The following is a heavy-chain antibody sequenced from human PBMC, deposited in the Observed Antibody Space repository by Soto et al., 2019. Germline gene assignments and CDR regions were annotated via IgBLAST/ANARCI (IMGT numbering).Heavy chain of an antibody. V-gene: IGHV4-4*07. J-gene: IGHJ5*02. CDR3: ARDFTNLRVGIQNWFDP. Sequence: KPSETLSLTCTVSGGSISSYYWSWIRQPAGKGLEWIGRIYTSGSTNYNPSLKSRVTMSVGTSKNQFSLKLSSVTAADTAVYYCARDFTNLRVGIQNWFDPWGQGTLVTVSS. CDR2: IYTSGST. D-gene: IGHD5-18*01. CDR1: GGSISSYY.